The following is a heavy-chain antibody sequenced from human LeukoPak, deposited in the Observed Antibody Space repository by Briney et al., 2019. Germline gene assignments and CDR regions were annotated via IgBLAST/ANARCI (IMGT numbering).Heavy chain of an antibody. J-gene: IGHJ4*02. CDR3: TRTYYYDSSGYLH. V-gene: IGHV3-33*01. CDR1: GFTFSSYG. D-gene: IGHD3-22*01. CDR2: IWYDGSNK. Sequence: GRSLRLSCAASGFTFSSYGMHWVRQAPGKGLEWVAVIWYDGSNKYYADSVKGRFTISRDNSKNTLYLQMNSLKTEDTAVYYCTRTYYYDSSGYLHWGQGTLVTVSS.